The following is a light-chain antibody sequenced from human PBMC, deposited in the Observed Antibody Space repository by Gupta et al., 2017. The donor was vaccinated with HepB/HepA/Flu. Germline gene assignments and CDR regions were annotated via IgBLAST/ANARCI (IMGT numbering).Light chain of an antibody. V-gene: IGKV4-1*01. J-gene: IGKJ4*01. Sequence: DLVMTQSPDSLAVSLGERATINCKSSQSVLYSSNNKNYLAWYQQKPGQPPKLLIYWASTRESGVPDRFSGSGSGTDFTLTSSSLQAEDVAVYYCQQYYSTPPAFGGGTKVEIK. CDR1: QSVLYSSNNKNY. CDR2: WAS. CDR3: QQYYSTPPA.